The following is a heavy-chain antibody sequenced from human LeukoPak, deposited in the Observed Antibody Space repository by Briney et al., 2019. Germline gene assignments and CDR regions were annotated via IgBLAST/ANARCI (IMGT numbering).Heavy chain of an antibody. V-gene: IGHV3-23*01. CDR2: ISLSGGST. D-gene: IGHD3-10*02. Sequence: GGSLRLSCAASGFTFSSYGMSWVRQAPGKGLEWVSTISLSGGSTYYADSVKGRFTISRDNSKNTLYMQMNSLRAEDTAVYYCAELGITMIGGVWGKGTTVTISS. CDR1: GFTFSSYG. J-gene: IGHJ6*04. CDR3: AELGITMIGGV.